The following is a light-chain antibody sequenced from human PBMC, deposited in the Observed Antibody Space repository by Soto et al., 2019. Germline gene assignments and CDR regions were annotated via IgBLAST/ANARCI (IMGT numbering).Light chain of an antibody. V-gene: IGKV3-20*01. CDR1: QSVSSN. CDR3: QQYGSSPPTWT. J-gene: IGKJ1*01. Sequence: EIVMTQSPATLSVSPGERATLSCRASQSVSSNSAWYQQKPGQAPRLLIYGASSRATGIPDRFSGSGSGTDFTLTISRLEPEDFAVYYCQQYGSSPPTWTFGQGTKVDIK. CDR2: GAS.